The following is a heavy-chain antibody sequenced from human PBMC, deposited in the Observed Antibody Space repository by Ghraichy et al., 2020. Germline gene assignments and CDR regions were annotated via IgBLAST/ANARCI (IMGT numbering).Heavy chain of an antibody. D-gene: IGHD5-12*01. CDR2: TRNKAYSYTT. CDR1: GFTFSDHY. J-gene: IGHJ6*02. Sequence: GESLNISCAASGFTFSDHYMDWVRQAPGKGLEWVGRTRNKAYSYTTEYAASVKGRFTISRDDSKNSLSLQMNSLKTEDTAVYYCIRGLHGGYGLGYHFYYGMDVWGQGTTVTVSS. V-gene: IGHV3-72*01. CDR3: IRGLHGGYGLGYHFYYGMDV.